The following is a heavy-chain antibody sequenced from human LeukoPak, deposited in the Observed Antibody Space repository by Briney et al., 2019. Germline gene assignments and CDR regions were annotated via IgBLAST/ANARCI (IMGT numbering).Heavy chain of an antibody. J-gene: IGHJ4*02. CDR2: ISGSGGST. Sequence: PGGSLRLSCAASGLTFSSYAMSWVRQAPGKGLEWVSAISGSGGSTYYADSVKGRFTISRDNSKNTLYLQMNSLRAEDTAVYYCAKGIAVAGTFDFDYWGQGTLVTVSS. V-gene: IGHV3-23*01. CDR1: GLTFSSYA. CDR3: AKGIAVAGTFDFDY. D-gene: IGHD6-19*01.